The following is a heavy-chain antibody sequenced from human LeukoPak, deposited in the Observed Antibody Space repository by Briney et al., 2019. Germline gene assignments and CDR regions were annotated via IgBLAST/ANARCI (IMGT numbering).Heavy chain of an antibody. Sequence: SGGSLRLSCAASGFTFSSYSMNWVRQAPGKGLEWVSSISSSSSYIYYADSVKGRFTISRDNAKNSLYLQMNSLRAEDTAVYYCARGWAGSPYYFDYWGQGTLVTVSS. CDR2: ISSSSSYI. V-gene: IGHV3-21*01. D-gene: IGHD6-19*01. CDR3: ARGWAGSPYYFDY. CDR1: GFTFSSYS. J-gene: IGHJ4*02.